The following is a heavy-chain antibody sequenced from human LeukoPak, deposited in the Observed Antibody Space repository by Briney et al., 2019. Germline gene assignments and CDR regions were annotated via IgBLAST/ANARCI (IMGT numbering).Heavy chain of an antibody. V-gene: IGHV3-7*01. CDR2: IKQDGSEK. D-gene: IGHD6-19*01. CDR3: ARDHTVDGLVFDS. CDR1: GFTFSSYW. Sequence: GGSLRLSCAASGFTFSSYWMSWVRQAPGKGLEWVASIKQDGSEKYYVDAVKGRFTISRDNAKNSLYLQMNSLRAEDTAVYYCARDHTVDGLVFDSRGQGTLVIVSS. J-gene: IGHJ4*02.